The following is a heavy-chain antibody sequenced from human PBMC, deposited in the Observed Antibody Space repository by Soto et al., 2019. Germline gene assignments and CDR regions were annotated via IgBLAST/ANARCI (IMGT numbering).Heavy chain of an antibody. V-gene: IGHV3-74*01. CDR2: INGNADNS. D-gene: IGHD3-16*01. J-gene: IGHJ3*02. CDR3: AKGGYYSLFDI. CDR1: GFSFVSYW. Sequence: EVQLAESGGGLVLTGGSLRLSCAASGFSFVSYWMHWVRQVPGEGLAWVSRINGNADNSDYADSVKGRFTISRDNAMNRLYLQMDSLRADDTGVYFCAKGGYYSLFDIWGQGTMVTVSA.